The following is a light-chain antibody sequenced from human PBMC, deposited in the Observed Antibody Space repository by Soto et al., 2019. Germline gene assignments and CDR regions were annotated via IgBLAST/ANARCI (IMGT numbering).Light chain of an antibody. CDR2: EVS. Sequence: QSALTQPASVSGSPGQSITISCTGTSSDVGGYNYVSWYQQHPGKAPKLMIYEVSNRPSGASNRFSGSKPGNTASLTISGLQAEDEADDYCSSYTSSSTSVFGPGTKLTVL. J-gene: IGLJ1*01. V-gene: IGLV2-14*01. CDR3: SSYTSSSTSV. CDR1: SSDVGGYNY.